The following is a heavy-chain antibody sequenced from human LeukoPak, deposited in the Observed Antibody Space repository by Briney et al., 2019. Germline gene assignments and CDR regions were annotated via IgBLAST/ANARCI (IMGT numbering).Heavy chain of an antibody. CDR2: ISSSSSTI. D-gene: IGHD3-3*01. J-gene: IGHJ3*02. CDR3: ARVTDREELRFLEWLLSGDAFDI. V-gene: IGHV3-48*04. CDR1: GFTFSSYS. Sequence: GRSLRLSCAASGFTFSSYSMNWVRQAPGKGLEWVSYISSSSSTIYYADSVKGRFTISRDNAKNSLYLQMNRLRAEDTAVYYCARVTDREELRFLEWLLSGDAFDIWGQGTMVTVSS.